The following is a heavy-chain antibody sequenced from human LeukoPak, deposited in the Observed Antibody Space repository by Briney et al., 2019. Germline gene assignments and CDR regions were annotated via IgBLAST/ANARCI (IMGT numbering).Heavy chain of an antibody. V-gene: IGHV1-2*02. Sequence: ASVKVSCKASGYTFTAYYMQWVRQVPGQGLEWIGWINPNSGGTDYAQKFQGRVTMTRDTSINTAYMVLSNLRSDDTAVYYCARDHYWGQGTPVTVSS. J-gene: IGHJ4*02. CDR1: GYTFTAYY. CDR3: ARDHY. CDR2: INPNSGGT.